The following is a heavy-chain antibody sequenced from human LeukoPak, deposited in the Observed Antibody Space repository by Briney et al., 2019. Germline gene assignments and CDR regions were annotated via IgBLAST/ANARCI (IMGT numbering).Heavy chain of an antibody. J-gene: IGHJ4*02. CDR2: ISTSGSVI. CDR1: GFTFSSYG. V-gene: IGHV3-48*04. CDR3: AKGRIQSYMAPEY. D-gene: IGHD4-11*01. Sequence: GGSLRLSCAASGFTFSSYGVNWARQAPGKGLEWVAYISTSGSVIQYAASVEGRFTISRDNGENSVYLQMNSLRAEDTAIYYCAKGRIQSYMAPEYWGQGTLVTVSS.